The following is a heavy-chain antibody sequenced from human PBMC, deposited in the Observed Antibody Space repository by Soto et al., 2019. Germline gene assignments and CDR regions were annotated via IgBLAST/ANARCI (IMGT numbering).Heavy chain of an antibody. CDR3: ARNRVTGTPWDYYYYYMDV. CDR2: IYHSGST. CDR1: SGSISSSNW. Sequence: SETLSLTCAVSSGSISSSNWWSWVRQPPGKGLEWIGEIYHSGSTNYNPSLKSRVTISVDKSKNQFSLKLSSVTAADTAVYYCARNRVTGTPWDYYYYYMDVWGKGTTVTVSS. V-gene: IGHV4-4*02. J-gene: IGHJ6*03. D-gene: IGHD1-20*01.